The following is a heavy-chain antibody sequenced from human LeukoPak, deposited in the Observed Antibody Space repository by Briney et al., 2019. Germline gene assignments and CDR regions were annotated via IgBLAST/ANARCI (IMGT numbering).Heavy chain of an antibody. CDR1: GYTFTGYY. CDR3: ARAAVLRYFDWSHHTNWFDP. J-gene: IGHJ5*02. Sequence: GASVKVSCKASGYTFTGYYMHWVRQAPGQGLEWMGWINPNSGGTNYAQKFQGWVTMTRDTSISTAYTELSRLRSDDTAVYYCARAAVLRYFDWSHHTNWFDPWGQGTLVTVSS. V-gene: IGHV1-2*04. D-gene: IGHD3-9*01. CDR2: INPNSGGT.